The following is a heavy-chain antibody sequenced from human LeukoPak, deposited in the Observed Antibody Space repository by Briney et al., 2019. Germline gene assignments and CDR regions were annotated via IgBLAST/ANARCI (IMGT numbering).Heavy chain of an antibody. Sequence: GGSLRLSCAASGFTFSSYEMNWVRQAPGKGLEWVSYISSSGSTIYYADSVKGRFTISRDNAKNSLYLQMNSLRAEDTAVYYCARVQRYSGYEGHDYWGQGTLVTVSS. V-gene: IGHV3-48*03. CDR3: ARVQRYSGYEGHDY. J-gene: IGHJ4*02. CDR2: ISSSGSTI. CDR1: GFTFSSYE. D-gene: IGHD5-12*01.